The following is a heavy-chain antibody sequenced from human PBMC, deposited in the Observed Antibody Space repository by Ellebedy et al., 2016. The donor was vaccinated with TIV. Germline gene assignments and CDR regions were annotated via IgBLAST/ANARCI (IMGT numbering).Heavy chain of an antibody. CDR3: ARINGSGSYYAFDI. D-gene: IGHD3-10*01. Sequence: SGPTLVKPTQTLTLTCTFSGFSLSTSGVGVGWIRQPPGKALEWLAIIYWDGDERYSPSLKTRLTISKDTSKNQVVLTMTNMDPVDTATYYCARINGSGSYYAFDIWGQGTLVTVSS. V-gene: IGHV2-5*02. J-gene: IGHJ3*02. CDR1: GFSLSTSGVG. CDR2: IYWDGDE.